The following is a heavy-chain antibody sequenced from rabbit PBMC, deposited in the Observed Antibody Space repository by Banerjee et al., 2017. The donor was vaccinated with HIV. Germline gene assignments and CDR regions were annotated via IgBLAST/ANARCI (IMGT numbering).Heavy chain of an antibody. CDR1: GFSFSSSYY. J-gene: IGHJ4*01. D-gene: IGHD6-1*01. CDR2: IYNGDGST. CDR3: AIGVYVAYGYGTYFNL. Sequence: QEQLEESGGGLVQPEGSLTLTCTASGFSFSSSYYICWVRQAPGKGLEWIACIYNGDGSTYYASWVNGRFTISKTSSTTVTLQMTSLTAADTATYFCAIGVYVAYGYGTYFNLWGQGTLVTVS. V-gene: IGHV1S45*01.